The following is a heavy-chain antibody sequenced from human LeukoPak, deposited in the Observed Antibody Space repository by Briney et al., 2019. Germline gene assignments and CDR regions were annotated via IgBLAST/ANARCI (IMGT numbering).Heavy chain of an antibody. V-gene: IGHV4-59*01. CDR2: IYYSGST. D-gene: IGHD3-22*01. CDR1: GGSISSYY. CDR3: ARDDYDSSGYWLNFDI. J-gene: IGHJ3*02. Sequence: SETLSLTCTVSGGSISSYYWSWVRQPPGKGLEWIGYIYYSGSTNYNPSLKSRVTISVDTSKNQFSLKLSSVTAADTAVYYCARDDYDSSGYWLNFDIWGQGTMVTVSS.